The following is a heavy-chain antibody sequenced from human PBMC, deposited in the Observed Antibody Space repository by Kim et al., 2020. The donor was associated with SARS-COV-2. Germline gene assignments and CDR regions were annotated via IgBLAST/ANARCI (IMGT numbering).Heavy chain of an antibody. CDR3: ARAFSTQRKQQLGRYYFDY. J-gene: IGHJ4*02. D-gene: IGHD6-13*01. CDR1: GDSVSSNSAA. CDR2: TYYRSKWYN. V-gene: IGHV6-1*01. Sequence: SQTLSLTCAISGDSVSSNSAAWNWIRQSPSRGLEWLGRTYYRSKWYNDYAVSVKSRITINPDTSKNQFSLQLNSVTPEDTAVYYCARAFSTQRKQQLGRYYFDYWGQGTLVTVSS.